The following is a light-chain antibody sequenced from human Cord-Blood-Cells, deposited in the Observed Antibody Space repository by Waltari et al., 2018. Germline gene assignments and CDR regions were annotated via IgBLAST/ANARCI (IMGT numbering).Light chain of an antibody. Sequence: QSALTQPASVSGSPGQSITISCTGTRRAVGGYNYVSWYQQNPGKAPKLMIHEVSNRPSGVSNRFSGSKSGNTASLTISGLQAEDEADYYCSSYTSSSTWVFGGGTKLTVL. CDR1: RRAVGGYNY. J-gene: IGLJ3*02. V-gene: IGLV2-14*01. CDR3: SSYTSSSTWV. CDR2: EVS.